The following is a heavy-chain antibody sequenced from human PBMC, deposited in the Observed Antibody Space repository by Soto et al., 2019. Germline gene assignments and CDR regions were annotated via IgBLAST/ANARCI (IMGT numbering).Heavy chain of an antibody. CDR2: VSYGGST. CDR3: AREETYGADDC. J-gene: IGHJ4*02. Sequence: SETLSLTCTVSANSISSSKYYWGWIRQPPGKGLEWIGIVSYGGSTYFHPSVKSRVTISADTSKTQFSLKLSFVNAADTPVYYCAREETYGADDCWGQGTQVTV. V-gene: IGHV4-39*02. D-gene: IGHD4-17*01. CDR1: ANSISSSKYY.